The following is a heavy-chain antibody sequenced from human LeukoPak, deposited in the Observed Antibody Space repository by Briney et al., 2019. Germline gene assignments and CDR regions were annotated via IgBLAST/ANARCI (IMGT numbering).Heavy chain of an antibody. D-gene: IGHD2-15*01. CDR1: GFTFSSYS. Sequence: GGSLRLSCAASGFTFSSYSMNWVRQAPGKGLEWVSSISSSSSYIYYADSVKGRFTISRDNAKNSLYLQMNSLRAEDTAVYYCAKAASGSRRYYFDYWGQGTLATVSS. CDR2: ISSSSSYI. V-gene: IGHV3-21*01. CDR3: AKAASGSRRYYFDY. J-gene: IGHJ4*02.